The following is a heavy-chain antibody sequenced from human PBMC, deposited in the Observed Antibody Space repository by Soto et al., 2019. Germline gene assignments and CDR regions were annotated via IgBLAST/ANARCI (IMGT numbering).Heavy chain of an antibody. CDR1: GFMFSTYA. D-gene: IGHD3-22*01. CDR2: ITGSGGST. V-gene: IGHV3-23*01. J-gene: IGHJ4*02. Sequence: EVQLLEFGGGLVQPGGSLRLSCAASGFMFSTYAMSWVRQAPGKGLEWVSAITGSGGSTYYADSVKGRFTISRDNSKNTLYLQMNSLRADDTAVYYCAIVPYYYDSSGPGRYWGQGTLVTVSS. CDR3: AIVPYYYDSSGPGRY.